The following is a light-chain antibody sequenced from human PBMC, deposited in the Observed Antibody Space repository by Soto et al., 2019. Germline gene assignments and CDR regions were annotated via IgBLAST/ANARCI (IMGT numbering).Light chain of an antibody. J-gene: IGKJ2*01. Sequence: DIVMTQSPLSLPVTPGEPASISCRSSQSLLHSNGYNYLDWYLQKPGQSPQLLIYAGSNRASGVPDGFSGSGSAKFFTLKISRVGAEDVGTYYCMQAVQPPRIFGRGTKLEIK. CDR3: MQAVQPPRI. V-gene: IGKV2-28*01. CDR1: QSLLHSNGYNY. CDR2: AGS.